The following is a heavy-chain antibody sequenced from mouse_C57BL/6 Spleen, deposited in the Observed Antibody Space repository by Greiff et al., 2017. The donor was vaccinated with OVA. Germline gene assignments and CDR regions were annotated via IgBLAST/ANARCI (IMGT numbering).Heavy chain of an antibody. CDR1: GYTFTSYG. D-gene: IGHD2-4*01. Sequence: QVHVKQSGAELARPGASVKLSCKASGYTFTSYGISWVKQRTGQGLEWIGEIYPRSGNTYYNEKFKGKATLTADKSSSTAYMELRSLTSEDSAVYFCARYNYYDYDGAYWGQGTLVTVSA. CDR2: IYPRSGNT. CDR3: ARYNYYDYDGAY. J-gene: IGHJ3*01. V-gene: IGHV1-81*01.